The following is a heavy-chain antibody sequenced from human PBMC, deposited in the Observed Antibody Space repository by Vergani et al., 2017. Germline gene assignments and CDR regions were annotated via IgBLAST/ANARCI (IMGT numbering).Heavy chain of an antibody. D-gene: IGHD3-22*01. CDR2: INWNGGIT. J-gene: IGHJ3*02. V-gene: IGHV3-20*04. Sequence: EVQLVESGGGVVRPGGSLRLSCAASGFTFDDYGMSCVRQAPGKGLEWVSGINWNGGITGYADSVKGRFTISRDNAKNSLYLQMNSLRAEDTALYYCARDYYDSSGYYLMADAFDIWDQGTMVTVSS. CDR3: ARDYYDSSGYYLMADAFDI. CDR1: GFTFDDYG.